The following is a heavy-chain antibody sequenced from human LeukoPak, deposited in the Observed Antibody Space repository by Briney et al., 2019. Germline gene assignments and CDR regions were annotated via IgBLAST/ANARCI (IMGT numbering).Heavy chain of an antibody. CDR1: GYTFTSYG. D-gene: IGHD5-12*01. CDR3: ARDEVATARPSGGDY. Sequence: ASVKVSCKASGYTFTSYGISWVRQAPGQGLECMGWISAYNGNTNYAQKLQGRVTMTTDTSTSTAYMELRSLRSDDTAVYYCARDEVATARPSGGDYWGQGTLVTVSS. CDR2: ISAYNGNT. J-gene: IGHJ4*02. V-gene: IGHV1-18*01.